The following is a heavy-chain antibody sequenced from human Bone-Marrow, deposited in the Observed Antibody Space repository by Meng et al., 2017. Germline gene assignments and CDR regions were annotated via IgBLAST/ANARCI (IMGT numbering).Heavy chain of an antibody. J-gene: IGHJ4*02. CDR3: AKGGPTRGWYFFDY. CDR1: GFTFINNA. V-gene: IGHV3-23*01. CDR2: ITGSGSST. D-gene: IGHD6-19*01. Sequence: GGSLRLSCAASGFTFINNAMNWVRQAPGRGLEWVSSITGSGSSTYYADSVKGRFTISRDNSKSTLYLEMNSLRVEDTAVYYCAKGGPTRGWYFFDYWGQGGLVTVSS.